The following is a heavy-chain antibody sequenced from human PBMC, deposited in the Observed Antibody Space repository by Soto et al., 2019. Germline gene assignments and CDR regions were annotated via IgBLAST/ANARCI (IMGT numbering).Heavy chain of an antibody. D-gene: IGHD6-25*01. CDR3: EKSGSHSYFDL. J-gene: IGHJ4*02. CDR1: GFTSNIYA. Sequence: PGGSLRLSCAASGFTSNIYAMSWVRQAPGKGLEWVSAISGSGDNTYYADSVKGRFTISRDNSKNTLYLQMNSLRAEDTAVYYCEKSGSHSYFDLWGQGTLVTVSS. CDR2: ISGSGDNT. V-gene: IGHV3-23*01.